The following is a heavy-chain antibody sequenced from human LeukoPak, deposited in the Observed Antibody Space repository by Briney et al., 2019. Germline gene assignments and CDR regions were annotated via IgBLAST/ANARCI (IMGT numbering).Heavy chain of an antibody. CDR2: ITGNGATT. J-gene: IGHJ4*02. CDR1: GFTFSSYA. V-gene: IGHV3-23*01. CDR3: ANDLGWIQLNLG. Sequence: GGSLRLSCAASGFTFSSYAMNWVRQAPGKGLEWVSGITGNGATTYYADSVKGRFTISRDNSRNTVYLQMNSLRAEDTAVYYCANDLGWIQLNLGRGQGTLVTVSS. D-gene: IGHD5-18*01.